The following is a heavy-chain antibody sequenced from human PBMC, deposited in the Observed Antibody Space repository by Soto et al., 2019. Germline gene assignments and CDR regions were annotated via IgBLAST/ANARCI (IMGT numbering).Heavy chain of an antibody. CDR3: AREHYDSSDSP. J-gene: IGHJ3*01. Sequence: QVQLVQSGAEVKKPGSSVKVSCKASGGTFSSYTISWVRQAPGQGLEWMGRIIPILGIANYAQKCQGRVTITADKSTSTAYMELSSLRSEDTAVYYCAREHYDSSDSPWGQGTMVTVSS. CDR1: GGTFSSYT. CDR2: IIPILGIA. V-gene: IGHV1-69*08. D-gene: IGHD3-22*01.